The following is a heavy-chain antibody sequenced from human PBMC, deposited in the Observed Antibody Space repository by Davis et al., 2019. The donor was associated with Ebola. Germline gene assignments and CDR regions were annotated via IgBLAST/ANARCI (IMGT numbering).Heavy chain of an antibody. CDR1: GGSFSGYY. CDR2: INHSGST. D-gene: IGHD2-15*01. Sequence: SETLSLTCAVYGGSFSGYYWSWIRQPPGKGLEWIGEINHSGSTNYNPSLKSRVTISVDTSKNQFSLKLSSVTAADTAVYYCARGTRYYGMDVWGKGTTVTVSS. V-gene: IGHV4-34*01. CDR3: ARGTRYYGMDV. J-gene: IGHJ6*04.